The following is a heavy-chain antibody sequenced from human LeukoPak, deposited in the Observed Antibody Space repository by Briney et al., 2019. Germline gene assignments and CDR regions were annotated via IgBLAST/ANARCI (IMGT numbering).Heavy chain of an antibody. J-gene: IGHJ4*02. V-gene: IGHV3-7*01. CDR3: AREWHATFDY. CDR2: IKQDGSEK. D-gene: IGHD1-26*01. Sequence: GGSLRLSCADSGFTFSSYWMGWVRQAAGKGLEWVANIKQDGSEKYYVDSVKGRFTISRDNAKNSLYLQVNSLRAEDTAVYYCAREWHATFDYWGQGILVTVSS. CDR1: GFTFSSYW.